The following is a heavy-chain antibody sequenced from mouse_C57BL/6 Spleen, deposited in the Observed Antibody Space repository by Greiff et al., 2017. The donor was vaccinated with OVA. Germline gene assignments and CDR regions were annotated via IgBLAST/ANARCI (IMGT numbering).Heavy chain of an antibody. V-gene: IGHV5-17*01. CDR1: GFTFSDYG. CDR3: ARPYGSSPAWFAD. CDR2: ISSGSSTI. D-gene: IGHD1-1*01. J-gene: IGHJ3*01. Sequence: EVKLQESGGGLVKPGGSLKLSCAASGFTFSDYGMPWVRPAPEKGLEWVAYISSGSSTIYYADTVKGRFTISRDNAKNNLFLQMTSLRSEDTAMYYCARPYGSSPAWFADWGQGTLVTVSA.